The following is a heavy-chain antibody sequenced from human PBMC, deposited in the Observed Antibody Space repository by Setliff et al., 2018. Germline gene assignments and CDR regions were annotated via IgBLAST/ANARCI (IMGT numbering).Heavy chain of an antibody. V-gene: IGHV1-69*10. CDR2: IIPILGIA. CDR1: GGTFSSYA. J-gene: IGHJ4*02. CDR3: ARVRRPPLRIPDGPFFDY. Sequence: SDTVSCKASGGTFSSYASCLVRQAPGQGLEWMGGIIPILGIANYAQKFQGRVTIPADKSTSTAYMELSSLRSEDTAVYYCARVRRPPLRIPDGPFFDYWGQGTLVTVSS.